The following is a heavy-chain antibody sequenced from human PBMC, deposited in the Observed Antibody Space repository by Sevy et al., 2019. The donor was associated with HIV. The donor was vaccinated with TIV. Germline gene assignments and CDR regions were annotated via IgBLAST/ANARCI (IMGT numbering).Heavy chain of an antibody. CDR1: GFTLGSYT. V-gene: IGHV3-23*01. Sequence: GGSLRLSCAASGFTLGSYTMNWVRQAPGEGLEWVASISATGGRTYYADSVKGRFTISRDVSKGLLYLQMNSLTAEDTAIFYCAKTLQKLPFHPHYFDYWGQGTLVTVSS. D-gene: IGHD2-21*02. CDR2: ISATGGRT. J-gene: IGHJ4*02. CDR3: AKTLQKLPFHPHYFDY.